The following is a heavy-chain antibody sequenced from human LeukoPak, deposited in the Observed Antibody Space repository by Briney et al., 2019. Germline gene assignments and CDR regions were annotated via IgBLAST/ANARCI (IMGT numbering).Heavy chain of an antibody. CDR2: IYPTDSDT. CDR3: VRRAAVAGTAWFVFDY. V-gene: IGHV5-51*01. J-gene: IGHJ4*02. D-gene: IGHD6-13*01. Sequence: GESLKISCKGSGYSFATYWIGWVRQMPGKGLEWMGVIYPTDSDTRYSPSFQGQVTISADKSISTAYLQWSSLKASDTAMYYCVRRAAVAGTAWFVFDYWGQGTLVTASS. CDR1: GYSFATYW.